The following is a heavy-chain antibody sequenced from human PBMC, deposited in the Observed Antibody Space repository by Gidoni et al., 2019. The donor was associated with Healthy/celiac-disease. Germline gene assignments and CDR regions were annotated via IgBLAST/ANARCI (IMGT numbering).Heavy chain of an antibody. D-gene: IGHD5-18*01. CDR3: ARDEHTAMVTYYYYGMDV. Sequence: QVQLVESGGGVVQPGRSLRLSCAASGFTFSSYAMHWVRPAPGQGLAWVAVISYDGSNKYYADSVKGRFTISRDNSKNTLYLQMNSLRAEDTAVYYGARDEHTAMVTYYYYGMDVWGQGTTVTVSS. V-gene: IGHV3-30-3*01. CDR1: GFTFSSYA. J-gene: IGHJ6*02. CDR2: ISYDGSNK.